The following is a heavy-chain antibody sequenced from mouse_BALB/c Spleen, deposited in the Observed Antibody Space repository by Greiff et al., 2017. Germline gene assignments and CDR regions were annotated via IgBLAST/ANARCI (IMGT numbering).Heavy chain of an antibody. CDR3: ARSPGSSRHWYFDV. V-gene: IGHV2-6-7*01. CDR2: IWGDGST. CDR1: GFSLTGYG. Sequence: VQLVESGPGLVAPSQSLSITCTVSGFSLTGYGVNWVRQPPGKGLEWLGMIWGDGSTDYNSALKSRLSISKDNSKSQVFLKMNSLQTDDTARYYCARSPGSSRHWYFDVWGAGTTVTVSS. D-gene: IGHD1-1*01. J-gene: IGHJ1*01.